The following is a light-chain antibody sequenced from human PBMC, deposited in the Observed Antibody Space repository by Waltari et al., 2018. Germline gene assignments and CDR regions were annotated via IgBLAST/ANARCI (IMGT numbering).Light chain of an antibody. CDR2: GAS. V-gene: IGKV3-20*01. Sequence: EIVLTQSPGTLSLSPGERATPSCRASQSVSRYLAWYQQKPGQAPRLLIYGASSRANGITDRFSGSGSWTDFSLTISRLEPEDFAVYYCQNHERLPAMFGQGTKVEIK. J-gene: IGKJ1*01. CDR3: QNHERLPAM. CDR1: QSVSRY.